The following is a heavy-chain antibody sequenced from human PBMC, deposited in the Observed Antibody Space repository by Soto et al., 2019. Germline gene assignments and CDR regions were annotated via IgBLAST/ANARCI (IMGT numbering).Heavy chain of an antibody. J-gene: IGHJ1*01. V-gene: IGHV2-5*02. Sequence: QITLKESGPTLVKPTQTLTLTCTFSGFSLGTSGVAVGWIRQPPGKALEWLALIYWDDDKRYSPSLKSRLTHTKDTSRNQLVLTMTYMDPADTATYFCAHSPPPTVTTSAEYFQHWGQGTLVTVSS. CDR2: IYWDDDK. CDR3: AHSPPPTVTTSAEYFQH. D-gene: IGHD4-17*01. CDR1: GFSLGTSGVA.